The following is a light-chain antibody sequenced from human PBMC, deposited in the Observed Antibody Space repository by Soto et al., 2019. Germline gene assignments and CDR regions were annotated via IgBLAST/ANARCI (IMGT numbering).Light chain of an antibody. CDR2: GAS. Sequence: IVMTQSPATLSVSPGDRVTLSCRASQSVSSDLAWYQQRPGQAPRLLIYGASTRATGIPARFSGSGSGTEFTLTISSLQSEDFAVYYCQQYNNWLPITFGQGTRLEIK. CDR3: QQYNNWLPIT. V-gene: IGKV3-15*01. J-gene: IGKJ5*01. CDR1: QSVSSD.